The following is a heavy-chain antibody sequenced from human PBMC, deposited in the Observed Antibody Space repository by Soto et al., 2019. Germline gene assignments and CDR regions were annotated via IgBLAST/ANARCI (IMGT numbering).Heavy chain of an antibody. CDR3: TTDPGDYQDF. D-gene: IGHD4-17*01. CDR2: IKNKADGGTT. Sequence: EVQLVVSGGGLVQPGGSLRLSCAASGFTFINAWMSWVRQAPGKGLEWVGRIKNKADGGTTDYAAPVRGRFTISRDDSKNTLFLQMNSLEIEDTAVYYCTTDPGDYQDFWGQGTLVTVSS. CDR1: GFTFINAW. J-gene: IGHJ4*02. V-gene: IGHV3-15*01.